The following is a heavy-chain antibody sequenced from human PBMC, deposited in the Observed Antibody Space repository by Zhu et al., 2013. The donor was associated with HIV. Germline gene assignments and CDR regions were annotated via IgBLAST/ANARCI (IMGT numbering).Heavy chain of an antibody. J-gene: IGHJ5*02. CDR1: GYTFTDFY. Sequence: QVQLVQSGAEVKKPGASVKVSCKTSGYTFTDFYVHWVRQAPGQGLEWMGWISPNNGGTNYKGKFYGRVTMTRDTSITTAYMELSRLTSDDTAVYYCAREYLACSSTSCQTGGAHWFDPWGQGTLVTVSS. D-gene: IGHD2-2*01. CDR3: AREYLACSSTSCQTGGAHWFDP. V-gene: IGHV1-2*02. CDR2: ISPNNGGT.